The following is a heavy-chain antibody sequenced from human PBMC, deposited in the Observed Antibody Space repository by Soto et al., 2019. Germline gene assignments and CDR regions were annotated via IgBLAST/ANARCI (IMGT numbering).Heavy chain of an antibody. CDR1: GGSISSGDYY. V-gene: IGHV4-30-4*01. CDR3: ARWLGYGPHFDY. J-gene: IGHJ4*02. Sequence: SETLSLTCTVSGGSISSGDYYWSWIRQPPGKGLEWFGYIYFSGSTYYNPSLKSRVTISVDTSKNQFSLKLISVTAADTAVYYCARWLGYGPHFDYWGQGTLVTVSS. CDR2: IYFSGST. D-gene: IGHD5-12*01.